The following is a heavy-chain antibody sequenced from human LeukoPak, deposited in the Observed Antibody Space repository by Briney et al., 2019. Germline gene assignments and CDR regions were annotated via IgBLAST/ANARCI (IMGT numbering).Heavy chain of an antibody. CDR3: ARFTPRLSREKFDY. Sequence: ASVKVSCKASGYTFTNYDINWVRQAPGQRLEWMGWISAYIGNTYYAQKFQGRVTMTTDTPTTTAYMELRSLRSDDTGVYYCARFTPRLSREKFDYWGQGTLVTVSS. J-gene: IGHJ4*02. V-gene: IGHV1-18*01. CDR2: ISAYIGNT. D-gene: IGHD3-3*02. CDR1: GYTFTNYD.